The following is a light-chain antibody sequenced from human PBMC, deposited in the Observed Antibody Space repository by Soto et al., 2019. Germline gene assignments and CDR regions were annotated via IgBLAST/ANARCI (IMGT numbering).Light chain of an antibody. CDR3: RSRASGLRAYV. V-gene: IGLV1-51*01. CDR1: SSNIGGNS. Sequence: QSVMTQPPSVSAAPGQRVTIPCSGSSSNIGGNSVSWYQQLPGTAPKVLIYDDDKRPSGIPDRFSGSKSGTSATLGITGFQTGDEADHYCRSRASGLRAYVFGTGTKVTVL. J-gene: IGLJ1*01. CDR2: DDD.